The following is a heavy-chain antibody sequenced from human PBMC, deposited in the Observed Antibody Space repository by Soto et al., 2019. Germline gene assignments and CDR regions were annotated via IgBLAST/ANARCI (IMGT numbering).Heavy chain of an antibody. D-gene: IGHD7-27*01. Sequence: ASVKVSCKASGYTFTSYAMHWVRQAPGQRLEWMGWINAGNGNTKYSQKFQGRVTITRDTSASTAYMELSSLRSEDTAVYYCARVNTPSLGYYYYYYMDVWGKGTTVTVSS. CDR1: GYTFTSYA. CDR2: INAGNGNT. J-gene: IGHJ6*03. CDR3: ARVNTPSLGYYYYYYMDV. V-gene: IGHV1-3*01.